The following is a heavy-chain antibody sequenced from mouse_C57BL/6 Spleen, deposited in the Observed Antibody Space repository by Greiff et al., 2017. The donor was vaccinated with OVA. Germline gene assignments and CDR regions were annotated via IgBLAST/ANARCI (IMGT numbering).Heavy chain of an antibody. CDR1: GYTFTSYW. J-gene: IGHJ2*01. CDR2: INPSSGYT. CDR3: ARSYYGSSYNFDY. V-gene: IGHV1-7*01. D-gene: IGHD1-1*01. Sequence: VQLQQSGAELAKPGASVKLSCKASGYTFTSYWMHWVKQRPGQGLEWIGYINPSSGYTKYNQKFKDKATLTADKSSSTAYMQLSSLTYEDSAVDYCARSYYGSSYNFDYWGQGTTLTVSS.